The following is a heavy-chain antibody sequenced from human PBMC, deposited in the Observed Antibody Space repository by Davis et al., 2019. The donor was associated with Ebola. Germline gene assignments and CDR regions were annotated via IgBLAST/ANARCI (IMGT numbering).Heavy chain of an antibody. CDR1: GYTFTGYY. V-gene: IGHV3-73*01. J-gene: IGHJ4*02. CDR2: IRSKANSYAT. D-gene: IGHD5-18*01. CDR3: TSLRDTA. Sequence: KVSCKASGYTFTGYYMHWVRQASGKGLEWVGRIRSKANSYATAYAASVKGRFTISRDDSKNTAYLQMNSLKTEDTAVYYCTSLRDTAWGQGTLVTVSS.